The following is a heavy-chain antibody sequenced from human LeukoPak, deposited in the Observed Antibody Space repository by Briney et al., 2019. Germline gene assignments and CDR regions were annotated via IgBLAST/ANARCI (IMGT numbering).Heavy chain of an antibody. CDR3: ARDSSGPVEFAY. CDR1: GGTFSSYA. V-gene: IGHV1-69*05. D-gene: IGHD6-19*01. J-gene: IGHJ4*02. Sequence: ASVKVPCKASGGTFSSYAISWVRQAPGQGLEWMGGIIPIFGTANYAQKFQGRVTITTDESTSTAYMELSSLRSEDTAVYYCARDSSGPVEFAYWGQGTLVTVSS. CDR2: IIPIFGTA.